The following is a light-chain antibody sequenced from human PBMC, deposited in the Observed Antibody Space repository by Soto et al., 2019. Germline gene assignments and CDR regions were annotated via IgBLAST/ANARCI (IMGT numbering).Light chain of an antibody. J-gene: IGKJ4*01. V-gene: IGKV3D-15*01. CDR2: GAS. Sequence: EIVMTQSPATLSVSPGERATLSCRASQSVSSNLAWYQPKPGQAPRLLIYGASTRATGIPARFSGSGSGTEFTLTISSLQYEDFAVYYCQQYNNWPLTFGGGTKVEIK. CDR1: QSVSSN. CDR3: QQYNNWPLT.